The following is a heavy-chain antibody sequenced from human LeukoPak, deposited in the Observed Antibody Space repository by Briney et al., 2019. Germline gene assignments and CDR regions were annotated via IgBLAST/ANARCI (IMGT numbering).Heavy chain of an antibody. CDR1: GLTYHDYG. V-gene: IGHV3-20*04. CDR3: ARGLRSVVVVAATLVY. CDR2: INWNGGST. D-gene: IGHD2-15*01. Sequence: GGSLRLSCAASGLTYHDYGMSWVRQAPGKGLEWVSGINWNGGSTDYADSVKGRFSISRDNAKNSLYLQMNRLRAEDTSFYYCARGLRSVVVVAATLVYWGQGTLVTVPS. J-gene: IGHJ4*02.